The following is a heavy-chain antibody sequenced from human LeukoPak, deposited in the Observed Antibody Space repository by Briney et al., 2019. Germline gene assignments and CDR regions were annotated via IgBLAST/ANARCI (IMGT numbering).Heavy chain of an antibody. CDR2: INWNGGST. V-gene: IGHV3-20*04. Sequence: GGSLRLSCAASGFTFDGYGMSWVRQAPGEGLGWVSGINWNGGSTGYADSVKGRFTISRDNAKNSLYLQMNSLRAEDTAVYYCTRLLPSSHHFFDSWGQGALVTVSS. CDR3: TRLLPSSHHFFDS. D-gene: IGHD6-6*01. J-gene: IGHJ4*02. CDR1: GFTFDGYG.